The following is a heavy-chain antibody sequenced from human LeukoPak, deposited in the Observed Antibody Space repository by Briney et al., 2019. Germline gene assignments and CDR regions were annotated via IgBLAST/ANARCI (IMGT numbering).Heavy chain of an antibody. CDR2: VYSGVST. J-gene: IGHJ6*03. Sequence: GGSLRLSCAASGFTVSGNYISWLRQAPGEGLEWVSVVYSGVSTYYADSVKGRFTISRDSSKNTLYLQMDSLRAEDTAVYYCARLRETTVTRDDSYYYMDVWGKGTTVTVSS. V-gene: IGHV3-53*01. D-gene: IGHD4-17*01. CDR1: GFTVSGNY. CDR3: ARLRETTVTRDDSYYYMDV.